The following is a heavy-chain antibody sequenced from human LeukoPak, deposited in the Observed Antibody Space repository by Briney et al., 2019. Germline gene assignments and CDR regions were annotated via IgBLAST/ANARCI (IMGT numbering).Heavy chain of an antibody. D-gene: IGHD3-3*01. V-gene: IGHV3-21*06. CDR1: GFTLSSYV. J-gene: IGHJ2*01. CDR2: ISSTSASI. CDR3: ARVLTIFGNYFDL. Sequence: GGSLRLSCVASGFTLSSYVMTWVRQAPGKGLEWVSSISSTSASIFYADSLKGRFTISRDNARNSLYLQMNSLRAEDTAVYYCARVLTIFGNYFDLWGRGTLVTVSS.